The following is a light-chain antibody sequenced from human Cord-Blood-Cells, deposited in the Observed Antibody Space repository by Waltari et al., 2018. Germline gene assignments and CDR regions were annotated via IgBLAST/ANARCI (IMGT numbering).Light chain of an antibody. J-gene: IGLJ3*02. CDR1: SSDVGGYNY. CDR3: SSYTSSSTFEWV. Sequence: QSALTQPASVSGSPGQSITISCTGTSSDVGGYNYVSWYQQHPGKAPKLMIYEVSTRPSGVSNRFSGTKSGNTASLTISGLQAEDAADYYCSSYTSSSTFEWVFGGGTKLTVL. V-gene: IGLV2-14*01. CDR2: EVS.